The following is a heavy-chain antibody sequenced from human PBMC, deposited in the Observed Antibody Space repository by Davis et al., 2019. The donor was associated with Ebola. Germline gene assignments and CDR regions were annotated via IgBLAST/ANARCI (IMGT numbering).Heavy chain of an antibody. D-gene: IGHD6-6*01. CDR2: INPGNGDT. CDR1: GYSFTTYA. CDR3: ARDYWGTSSSFNWFDP. J-gene: IGHJ5*02. Sequence: ASVKVSCKASGYSFTTYAMHWVRQAPGQRLEWMGWINPGNGDTKYSQKFQDRLTITRDTSATTAYMDLSSLGYEDTAVYYCARDYWGTSSSFNWFDPWGQGTLVTVSS. V-gene: IGHV1-3*01.